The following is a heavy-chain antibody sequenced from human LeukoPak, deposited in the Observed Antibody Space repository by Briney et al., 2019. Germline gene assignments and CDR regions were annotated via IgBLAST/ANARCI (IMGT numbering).Heavy chain of an antibody. V-gene: IGHV4-39*01. CDR3: ARQHKYGGNALDP. CDR1: GGSISSYY. D-gene: IGHD4-23*01. CDR2: IYYSGST. Sequence: SETLSLTCTVSGGSISSYYWSWIRQPPGKGLEWIASIYYSGSTYYNPSLKSRVTISVDTSKNQFSLKLSSVTAADTAVYYCARQHKYGGNALDPWGQGTLVTVSS. J-gene: IGHJ5*02.